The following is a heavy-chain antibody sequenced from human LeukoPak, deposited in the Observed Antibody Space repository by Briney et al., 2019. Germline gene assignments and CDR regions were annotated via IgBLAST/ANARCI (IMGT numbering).Heavy chain of an antibody. CDR3: AKGGWSSYFDF. CDR2: TSGGGINT. Sequence: HPGGSLRLSCAASGFTFRDYAMTWVRQTPGKGLQWVSTTSGGGINTYYADSVMGRFTISRDNFKNTLYLQMNSLRAEGTAVYYCAKGGWSSYFDFWGQGTLVTVSS. V-gene: IGHV3-23*01. D-gene: IGHD6-19*01. J-gene: IGHJ4*02. CDR1: GFTFRDYA.